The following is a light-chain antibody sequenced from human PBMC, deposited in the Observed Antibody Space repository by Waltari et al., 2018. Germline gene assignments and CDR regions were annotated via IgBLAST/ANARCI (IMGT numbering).Light chain of an antibody. CDR1: QIISDW. CDR3: KQYNSYPLT. V-gene: IGKV1-5*03. J-gene: IGKJ4*01. CDR2: KAS. Sequence: DIQMTQSPSTLSASVGDRVTIPCRARQIISDWLAWYQQKPGKAPNLLIYKASSLQSGVPSSFSGSGSGTEFTLTISSLQPDDFATYYCKQYNSYPLTFGGGTKVEIK.